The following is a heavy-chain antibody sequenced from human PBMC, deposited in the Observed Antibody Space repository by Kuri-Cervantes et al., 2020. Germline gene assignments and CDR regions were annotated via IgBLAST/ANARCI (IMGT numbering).Heavy chain of an antibody. V-gene: IGHV1-69*05. Sequence: SVKVSCKASGGTVSSYAISWVRQAPGQGREWLGGIIPIFGTANYAQKLQGRFNMTTDTSTSTAYMALRSLRSDDTAVYYCARASVGLRYFDWLPYYFDYWGQGTLVTVSS. CDR1: GGTVSSYA. D-gene: IGHD3-9*01. CDR2: IIPIFGTA. CDR3: ARASVGLRYFDWLPYYFDY. J-gene: IGHJ4*02.